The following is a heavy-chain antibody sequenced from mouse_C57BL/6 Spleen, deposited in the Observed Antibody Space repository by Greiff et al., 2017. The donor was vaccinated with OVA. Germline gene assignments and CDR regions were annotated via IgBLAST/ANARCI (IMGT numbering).Heavy chain of an antibody. CDR3: ARSGIYYCYYYLDC. CDR2: IYPSDSGT. Sequence: QVQLQQPGAELVRPGSSVKLSCKASGYTFTSYWMAWVKQRPGQGLEWIGNIYPSDSGTHYNQKFTNKATLTVDKSYSTAYMQRSSLTSEDSAVYYGARSGIYYCYYYLDCWGQGTTLTVSS. J-gene: IGHJ2*01. V-gene: IGHV1-61*01. CDR1: GYTFTSYW. D-gene: IGHD2-12*01.